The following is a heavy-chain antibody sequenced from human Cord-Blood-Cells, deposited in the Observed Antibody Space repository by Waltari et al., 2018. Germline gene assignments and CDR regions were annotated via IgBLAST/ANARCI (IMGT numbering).Heavy chain of an antibody. V-gene: IGHV4-39*01. CDR2: IYYSGST. CDR3: ARRVRDGHYNWFDP. J-gene: IGHJ5*02. CDR1: GGSISSSSYY. Sequence: QLQLQESGPGLVKPSETLSLTCTVSGGSISSSSYYWGWIRQPPGKGLEWIGSIYYSGSTYSNPSLKSRVTISVDTSKNQFSLKLSSVTAADTAVYYCARRVRDGHYNWFDPWGQGTLVTVSS.